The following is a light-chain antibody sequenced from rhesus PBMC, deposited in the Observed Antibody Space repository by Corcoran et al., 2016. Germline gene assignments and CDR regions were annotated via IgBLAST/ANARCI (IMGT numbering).Light chain of an antibody. CDR2: EVN. CDR3: CSYRTGSAYI. J-gene: IGLJ1*01. CDR1: SSDIGVYNA. Sequence: QSALTQPPSVSKSLGQSVTISCTGTSSDIGVYNAVSWYHQRPDTVPRLLIYEVNKRPSGVSDRFSGSKSGNTASLTISGLQAEDEADYYCCSYRTGSAYIFGTGTRLTVL. V-gene: IGLV2S9*01.